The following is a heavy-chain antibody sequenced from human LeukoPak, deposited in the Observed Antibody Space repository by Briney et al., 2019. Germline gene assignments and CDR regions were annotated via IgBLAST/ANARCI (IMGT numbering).Heavy chain of an antibody. Sequence: GESLKISCKGSGYSLTSYWIGWVRQMPGKGLEWMGIIYPGDSDTRYSPSFQGQVTISADKSISTAYLQWSSLKASDTAIYYCARHGAHYYYYYYMDVWGKGTTVTVSS. D-gene: IGHD3-16*01. CDR2: IYPGDSDT. J-gene: IGHJ6*03. CDR1: GYSLTSYW. V-gene: IGHV5-51*01. CDR3: ARHGAHYYYYYYMDV.